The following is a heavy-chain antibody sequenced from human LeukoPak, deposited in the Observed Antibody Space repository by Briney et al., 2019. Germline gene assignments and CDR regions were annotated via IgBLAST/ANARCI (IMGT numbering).Heavy chain of an antibody. V-gene: IGHV4-61*08. CDR1: GGSISSGGYY. Sequence: SETLSLTCTVSGGSISSGGYYWSCIRQPPGKGLECTAYIYYSGSTNYNPSLKGRVTISVDTSKNQFSLKLSSVTAADTAVYYCARPGYSSSSTYWYFDLWGRGTLVTVSS. J-gene: IGHJ2*01. D-gene: IGHD6-13*01. CDR3: ARPGYSSSSTYWYFDL. CDR2: IYYSGST.